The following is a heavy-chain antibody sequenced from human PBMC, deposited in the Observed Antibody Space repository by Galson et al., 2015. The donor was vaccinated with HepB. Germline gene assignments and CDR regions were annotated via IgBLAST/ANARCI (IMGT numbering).Heavy chain of an antibody. J-gene: IGHJ1*01. D-gene: IGHD5-24*01. CDR3: AKDPGKMATAAWGH. V-gene: IGHV3-30*18. Sequence: SLRLSCAASGFTFSSYGMHWVRQAPGKGLEWVAVISYDGSNKYYADSVKGRFTISRDNSKNTLYLQMNSLRAEDTAVYYCAKDPGKMATAAWGHWGQGTLVTVSS. CDR1: GFTFSSYG. CDR2: ISYDGSNK.